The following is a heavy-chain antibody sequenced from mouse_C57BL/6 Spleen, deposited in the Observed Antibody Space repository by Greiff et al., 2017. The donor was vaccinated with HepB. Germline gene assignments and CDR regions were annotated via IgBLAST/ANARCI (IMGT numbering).Heavy chain of an antibody. CDR2: IYPGDGDT. CDR1: GYAFSSSW. V-gene: IGHV1-82*01. J-gene: IGHJ1*03. Sequence: QVQLQQSGPELVKPGASVKISCKASGYAFSSSWMNWVKQRPGTGLEWIGRIYPGDGDTNYNGKFKGKATLTADKSSSTAYMQLSSLTSEDSAVYFCARPYYYGSSYGYFDVWGTGTTVTVSS. CDR3: ARPYYYGSSYGYFDV. D-gene: IGHD1-1*01.